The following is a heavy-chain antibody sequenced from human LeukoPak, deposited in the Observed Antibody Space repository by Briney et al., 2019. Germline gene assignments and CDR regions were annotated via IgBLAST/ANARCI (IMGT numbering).Heavy chain of an antibody. CDR3: AREQRHQIAVAGTGAFDI. Sequence: PGGSLRLSCAASGFTFSSYGMHWVRQAPGKGLEWVAVIWYDGSNKYYADSVKGRFTISRDNSKNTLYLQMNSLRAEDTAVYYCAREQRHQIAVAGTGAFDIWGQGTMVTVSS. CDR1: GFTFSSYG. CDR2: IWYDGSNK. V-gene: IGHV3-33*01. D-gene: IGHD6-19*01. J-gene: IGHJ3*02.